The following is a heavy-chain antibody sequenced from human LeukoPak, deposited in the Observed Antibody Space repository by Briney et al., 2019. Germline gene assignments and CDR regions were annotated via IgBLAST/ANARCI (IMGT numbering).Heavy chain of an antibody. V-gene: IGHV4-39*07. J-gene: IGHJ4*02. Sequence: SETLSLTCPVSDASINIHTYYWGWIRQPPGKGLEWIGSIYFGGSTYYNPSLKSQVTISIDRSKNQFSLKLKSVTAADTAVYYCAREDRSTVVRGIVVGPLDYWGQGTLVTVSS. CDR3: AREDRSTVVRGIVVGPLDY. D-gene: IGHD3-10*01. CDR1: DASINIHTYY. CDR2: IYFGGST.